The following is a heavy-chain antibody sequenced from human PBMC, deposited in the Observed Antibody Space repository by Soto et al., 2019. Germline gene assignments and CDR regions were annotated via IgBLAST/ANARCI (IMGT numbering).Heavy chain of an antibody. CDR1: GYTFTNYG. CDR3: ARAQTPAESDD. Sequence: QVQLVQSGAEVKKPGASVKVSCRTSGYTFTNYGITWVRQAPGQGLEWMGWMNAYNGKTNYAQKVQGRVTMTTDTSAITDYMQLKRLRSDDTVVYFCARAQTPAESDDWGEGTLVTVSS. J-gene: IGHJ4*02. CDR2: MNAYNGKT. V-gene: IGHV1-18*01.